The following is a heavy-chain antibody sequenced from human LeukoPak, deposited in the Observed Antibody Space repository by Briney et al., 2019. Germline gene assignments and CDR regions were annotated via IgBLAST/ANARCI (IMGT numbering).Heavy chain of an antibody. CDR2: INHSGNT. D-gene: IGHD3-10*01. CDR3: ARGLIRYYSGSGTSGNFDY. J-gene: IGHJ4*02. CDR1: GGSFSGHY. V-gene: IGHV4-34*01. Sequence: PSETLSLTCGVYGGSFSGHYWTWIRQPPGKGLEWIGEINHSGNTNYNPSLKSRVTTSVDTSKNQFSLRPTSVTAADTAVYYCARGLIRYYSGSGTSGNFDYWGQGTLVTVSS.